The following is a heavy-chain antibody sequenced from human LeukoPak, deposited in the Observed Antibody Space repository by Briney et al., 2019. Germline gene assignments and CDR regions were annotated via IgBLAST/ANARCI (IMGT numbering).Heavy chain of an antibody. V-gene: IGHV3-9*01. Sequence: GGSLRLSCAASGFTFDDYAMHWVRQAPGKGLEWVSGISWNSGSIGYADSVKGRFTISRDNAKNSLYLQMNSLRAEDTALYYCAKDIGVGGYDSYYYYYYGMYVWGQGTTVTVSS. D-gene: IGHD5-12*01. CDR3: AKDIGVGGYDSYYYYYYGMYV. J-gene: IGHJ6*02. CDR1: GFTFDDYA. CDR2: ISWNSGSI.